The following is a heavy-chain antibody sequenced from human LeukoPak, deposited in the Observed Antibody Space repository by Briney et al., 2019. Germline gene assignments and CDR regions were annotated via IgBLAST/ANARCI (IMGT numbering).Heavy chain of an antibody. V-gene: IGHV4-39*01. J-gene: IGHJ4*02. CDR3: ARHEIVATKIDY. CDR2: IYYSGST. D-gene: IGHD5-12*01. Sequence: PSETLSLTCTVSGGSISSSSYYWGWIRQPPGKGLEWIGSIYYSGSTYYNPSLKSRVTISVDTSKNQFSLKLSSVTAADTAVYYCARHEIVATKIDYGGQGTLVTVSS. CDR1: GGSISSSSYY.